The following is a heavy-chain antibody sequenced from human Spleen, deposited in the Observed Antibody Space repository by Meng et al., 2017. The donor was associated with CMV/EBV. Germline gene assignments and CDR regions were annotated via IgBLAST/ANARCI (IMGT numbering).Heavy chain of an antibody. D-gene: IGHD3-3*01. V-gene: IGHV4-39*06. CDR2: MYYSAST. CDR1: GVSIRSYSYH. Sequence: GSLRLSCNVSGVSIRSYSYHWGWVGQSPGKGLEWIGSMYYSASTYSNPALQSRVTISLDTSKNRFPQRLTSVTAADTAVYYCARRGWNGYAIPGLFDDWGQGTLVTVSS. J-gene: IGHJ4*02. CDR3: ARRGWNGYAIPGLFDD.